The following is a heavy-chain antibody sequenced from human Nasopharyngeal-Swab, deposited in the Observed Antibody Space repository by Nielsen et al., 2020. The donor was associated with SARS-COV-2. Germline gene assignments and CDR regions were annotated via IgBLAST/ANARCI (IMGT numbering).Heavy chain of an antibody. CDR1: GYTFTGYY. D-gene: IGHD1-26*01. CDR2: INPNSGGT. CDR3: ARDCGDSGSLNWFDP. V-gene: IGHV1-2*02. Sequence: ASVKVSCKASGYTFTGYYMHWVRQAPGQGLEWMGWINPNSGGTNYAQKFQGRVTMTRDTSISTAYMELSRLRSDDTAVYYCARDCGDSGSLNWFDPWGQGTLVTVSS. J-gene: IGHJ5*02.